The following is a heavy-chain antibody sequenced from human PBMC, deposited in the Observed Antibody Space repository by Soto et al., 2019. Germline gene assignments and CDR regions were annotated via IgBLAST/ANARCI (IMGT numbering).Heavy chain of an antibody. V-gene: IGHV4-31*03. D-gene: IGHD5-12*01. J-gene: IGHJ4*02. CDR3: ARVQGRWLQGHFDY. CDR1: GGSISSGGYY. Sequence: SETLSLTCTVSGGSISSGGYYWSWIRQHPGKGLEWIGYIYYSGSTYYNPSLKSRVTISVDTSKNQFSLKLSSVTAADTAVYYCARVQGRWLQGHFDYWGQGTLVTVSS. CDR2: IYYSGST.